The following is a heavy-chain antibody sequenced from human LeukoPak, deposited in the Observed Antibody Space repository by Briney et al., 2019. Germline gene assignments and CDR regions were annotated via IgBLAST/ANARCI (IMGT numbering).Heavy chain of an antibody. CDR1: GYIFTGYY. CDR3: ARVGGYSSSWYGVY. Sequence: ASVKVSCKASGYIFTGYYMHWVRQAPGQGLEWMGWISAYNGNTNYAQKLQGRVTMTTDTSTSTAYMELRSLRSDDTAVYYCARVGGYSSSWYGVYWGQGTLVTVSS. V-gene: IGHV1-18*04. D-gene: IGHD6-13*01. J-gene: IGHJ4*02. CDR2: ISAYNGNT.